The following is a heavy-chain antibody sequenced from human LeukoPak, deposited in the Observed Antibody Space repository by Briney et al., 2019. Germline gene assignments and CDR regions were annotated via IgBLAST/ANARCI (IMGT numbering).Heavy chain of an antibody. J-gene: IGHJ4*02. V-gene: IGHV3-30*02. CDR3: ARVLSVVVAVIDY. CDR1: GFTFSSYG. Sequence: PGGSLRLSCAASGFTFSSYGMHWVRQAPGKGLEWVAFIRYDGSNKYYADSVKGRFTISRDNSKNTLYLQMNSLRAEDTAVYYCARVLSVVVAVIDYWGQGTLVTVSS. CDR2: IRYDGSNK. D-gene: IGHD2-15*01.